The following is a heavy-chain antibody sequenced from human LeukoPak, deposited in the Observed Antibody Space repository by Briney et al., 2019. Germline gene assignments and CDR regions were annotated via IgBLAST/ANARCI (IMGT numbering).Heavy chain of an antibody. Sequence: NPSETLSLTCTVSGYSISSGYYWGWIRQPPGKGLGWIGSIYHSGGTYYNPSLKSRVTISVDTSKNQFSLKLSSVTAADTAVYYCARDRIPGGYWGQGTLVTVSS. V-gene: IGHV4-38-2*02. CDR2: IYHSGGT. CDR1: GYSISSGYY. D-gene: IGHD2-15*01. J-gene: IGHJ4*02. CDR3: ARDRIPGGY.